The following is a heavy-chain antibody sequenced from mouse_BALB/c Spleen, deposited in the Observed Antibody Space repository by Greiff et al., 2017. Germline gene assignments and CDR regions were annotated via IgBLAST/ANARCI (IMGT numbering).Heavy chain of an antibody. J-gene: IGHJ3*01. V-gene: IGHV5-12-2*01. Sequence: VESGGGLVQPGGSLKLSCAASGFTFSSYTMSWVRQTPEKRLEWVAYISNGGGSTYYPDTVKGRFTISRDNAKNTLYLQMSSLKSEDTAMYYCARGDSSGYSFAYWGQGTLVTVSA. CDR1: GFTFSSYT. CDR3: ARGDSSGYSFAY. D-gene: IGHD3-2*01. CDR2: ISNGGGST.